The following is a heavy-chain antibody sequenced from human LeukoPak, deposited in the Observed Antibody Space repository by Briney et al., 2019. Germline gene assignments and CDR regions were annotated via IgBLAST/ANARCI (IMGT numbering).Heavy chain of an antibody. V-gene: IGHV4-59*11. CDR1: GGSISSHY. D-gene: IGHD3-16*01. J-gene: IGHJ6*03. CDR3: ARDPVWGVRVDYYYYMDV. CDR2: IYYSGST. Sequence: SETLSLTCTVSGGSISSHYWSWIRQPPGKGLEWIGYIYYSGSTNYNPSLKSRVTISVDTSKNQFSLKLSSVTAADTAVYYCARDPVWGVRVDYYYYMDVWGKGTTVTVSS.